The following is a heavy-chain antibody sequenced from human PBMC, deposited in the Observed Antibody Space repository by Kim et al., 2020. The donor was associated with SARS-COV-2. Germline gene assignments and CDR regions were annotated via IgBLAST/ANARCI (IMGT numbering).Heavy chain of an antibody. CDR3: AKDTSGSDLVVVPWFDP. CDR2: ISYDGSNK. J-gene: IGHJ5*02. Sequence: GGSLRLSCAASGFTFSSYGMHWVRQAPGKGLEWVAVISYDGSNKYYADSVKGRFTISRDNSKNTLYLQMNSLRAEDTAVYYCAKDTSGSDLVVVPWFDPWGQGTLVTVSS. D-gene: IGHD2-21*01. CDR1: GFTFSSYG. V-gene: IGHV3-30*18.